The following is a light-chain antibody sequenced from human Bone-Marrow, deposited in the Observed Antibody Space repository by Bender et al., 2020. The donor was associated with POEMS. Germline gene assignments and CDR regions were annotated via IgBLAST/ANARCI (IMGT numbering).Light chain of an antibody. CDR3: SSYTRDRTIV. CDR1: SSDIGTYKY. Sequence: QSVLMQPPSVSGAPGQRVTISCTGTSSDIGTYKYVSWYQQHPGKVPKLLIYDVTNRPSGVSHRFSGSKSGDTASLTISGLQAEDKADYYCSSYTRDRTIVFGTGTKVTVL. CDR2: DVT. V-gene: IGLV2-14*01. J-gene: IGLJ1*01.